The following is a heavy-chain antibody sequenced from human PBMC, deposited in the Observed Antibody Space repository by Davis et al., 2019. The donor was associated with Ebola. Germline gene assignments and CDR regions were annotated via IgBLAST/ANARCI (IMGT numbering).Heavy chain of an antibody. Sequence: ASLMVSCKASGYTFTSYAMNWVRQAPGQGLEWMGRINPNSGGTYYAQKFQGRVTMTRDTSLSTAYMELSRLRSDDTAIYHCARTKIVGGTGSPYYLDYWGQGTLVTVSS. V-gene: IGHV1-2*06. CDR3: ARTKIVGGTGSPYYLDY. CDR1: GYTFTSYA. J-gene: IGHJ4*02. CDR2: INPNSGGT. D-gene: IGHD1-26*01.